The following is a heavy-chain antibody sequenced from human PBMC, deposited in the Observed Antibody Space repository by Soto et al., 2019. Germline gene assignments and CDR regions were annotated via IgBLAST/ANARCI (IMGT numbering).Heavy chain of an antibody. J-gene: IGHJ3*02. CDR1: GYSFTSYW. CDR3: ARGDYCGGDCPPDAFDI. Sequence: GESLKISCKGSGYSFTSYWIGWVRQMPGKGLEWMGIIYPGDSDTRYSPSFQGQVTISAGKSISTAYLQWSSLKASDTAMYYCARGDYCGGDCPPDAFDIWGQGTMVTVSS. CDR2: IYPGDSDT. D-gene: IGHD2-21*02. V-gene: IGHV5-51*01.